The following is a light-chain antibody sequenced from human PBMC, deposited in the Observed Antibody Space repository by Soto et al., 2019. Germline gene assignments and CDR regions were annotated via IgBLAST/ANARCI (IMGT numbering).Light chain of an antibody. CDR3: QQSYSTPRT. Sequence: TQSPATLSLSPGERATLSCRASQSISSYLDWYQQKPGKAPKLLIYDASNLDSGIPARFSGSGSGTDFTLTISSLQPEDFATYYCQQSYSTPRTFGQGTKV. CDR2: DAS. V-gene: IGKV1-39*01. CDR1: QSISSY. J-gene: IGKJ1*01.